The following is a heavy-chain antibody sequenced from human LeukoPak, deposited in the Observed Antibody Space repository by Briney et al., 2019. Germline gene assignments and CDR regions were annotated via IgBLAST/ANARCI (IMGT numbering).Heavy chain of an antibody. D-gene: IGHD2-21*01. J-gene: IGHJ3*02. Sequence: ASVTVSCKASGYTFTSYGISWVRQAPGQGLEWMGWISAYNGNTNYAQKLQGRVTMTTDTSTSTAYMELRSLRSDDTAVYYCARDLSPRVVVIAFDAFDIWGQGTMVTVSS. CDR2: ISAYNGNT. CDR3: ARDLSPRVVVIAFDAFDI. CDR1: GYTFTSYG. V-gene: IGHV1-18*01.